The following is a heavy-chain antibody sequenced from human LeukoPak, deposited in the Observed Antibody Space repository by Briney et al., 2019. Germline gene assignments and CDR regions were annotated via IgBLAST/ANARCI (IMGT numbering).Heavy chain of an antibody. Sequence: PGGSLRLSCAASGFTFSSYAMSWVRQAPGKGLEWVSAISGSGGSTYYADSVKGRFTISRDNSKNTPYLQMNSLRAEDTAVYYCASAQAARRFLFDYWGQGTLVTVSS. V-gene: IGHV3-23*01. CDR1: GFTFSSYA. CDR2: ISGSGGST. J-gene: IGHJ4*02. D-gene: IGHD6-6*01. CDR3: ASAQAARRFLFDY.